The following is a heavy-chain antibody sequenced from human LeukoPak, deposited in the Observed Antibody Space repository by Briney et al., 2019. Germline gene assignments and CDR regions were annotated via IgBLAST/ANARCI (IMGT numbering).Heavy chain of an antibody. Sequence: GGSLRLSCAASGFTFSSYEMNWVRQAPGKGLEWVSYISSSGSTIYYADSVKGRFTISRDNAKNSLYLLMNSLRAEDTAVYYCAREAYSSGCHFDYWGQGTLVTVSS. J-gene: IGHJ4*02. V-gene: IGHV3-48*03. D-gene: IGHD6-19*01. CDR2: ISSSGSTI. CDR3: AREAYSSGCHFDY. CDR1: GFTFSSYE.